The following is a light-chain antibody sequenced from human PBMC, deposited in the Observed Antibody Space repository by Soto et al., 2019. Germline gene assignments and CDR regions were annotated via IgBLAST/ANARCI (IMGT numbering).Light chain of an antibody. CDR3: AVWDDSLSGVV. V-gene: IGLV1-47*02. CDR1: TSNIGSNL. J-gene: IGLJ2*01. Sequence: QPVLAQPPSASGTPGQRVTISCSGSTSNIGSNLASWYQQLPGTAPKLLIYNDNQRPSGVPDRFSGSKSGTSASLAISGLRSEDEADYYCAVWDDSLSGVVFGGGTKLTVL. CDR2: NDN.